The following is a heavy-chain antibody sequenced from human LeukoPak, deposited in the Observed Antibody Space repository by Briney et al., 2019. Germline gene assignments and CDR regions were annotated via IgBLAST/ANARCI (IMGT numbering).Heavy chain of an antibody. CDR2: INHSGST. J-gene: IGHJ4*02. D-gene: IGHD3-3*01. CDR3: AKLSTYYDFWSGKGPQGTQPKIDY. CDR1: GGSFSGYY. Sequence: PSETLSLTCAVYGGSFSGYYWSWIRQPPGKGLEWIGEINHSGSTNYNPSLKSRVTISVDTSKNQFSLKLSSVTAADTAVYYCAKLSTYYDFWSGKGPQGTQPKIDYWGQGTLVTVSS. V-gene: IGHV4-34*01.